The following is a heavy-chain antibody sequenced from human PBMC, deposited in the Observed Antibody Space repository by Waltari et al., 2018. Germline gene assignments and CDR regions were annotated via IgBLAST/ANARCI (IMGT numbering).Heavy chain of an antibody. V-gene: IGHV4-34*01. Sequence: QVQLQQWGAGLLKPSETLSLTCAVYGGSFSGYYWSWLRQPPGKGREWIGEINHSGSTNYNPSLKSRVTISVDTSKNQFSLKLSSVTAADTAVYYCAGRHDSVDITQPYYFDYWGQGTLVTVSS. CDR3: AGRHDSVDITQPYYFDY. CDR2: INHSGST. J-gene: IGHJ4*02. CDR1: GGSFSGYY. D-gene: IGHD2-15*01.